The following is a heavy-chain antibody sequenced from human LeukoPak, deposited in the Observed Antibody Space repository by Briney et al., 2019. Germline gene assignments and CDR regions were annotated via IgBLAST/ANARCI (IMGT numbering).Heavy chain of an antibody. CDR2: IKQDGSEE. CDR3: ARVMERRLAPDAFDI. CDR1: GFTFSSNW. J-gene: IGHJ3*02. Sequence: GGSLRLSCAASGFTFSSNWMSWVRQAPGKGLEWVANIKQDGSEEYYVDSVKGRFTISRDNAKNSLYLQMNSLRAEDTAVYYCARVMERRLAPDAFDIWGQGTMVTVFS. V-gene: IGHV3-7*03. D-gene: IGHD2-8*01.